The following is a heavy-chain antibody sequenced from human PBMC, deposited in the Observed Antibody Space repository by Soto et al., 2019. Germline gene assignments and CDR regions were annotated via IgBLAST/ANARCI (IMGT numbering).Heavy chain of an antibody. CDR1: GYTFFTYD. CDR3: ARHHGPTTSEKWFDP. CDR2: ISTYSGDT. J-gene: IGHJ5*02. Sequence: QVHLVQSGVEVKTPGASVKVSCQASGYTFFTYDISWVRQAPGQGLEWMGWISTYSGDTKYAQKFQCRVTMTTDTSTTTAHLELRSLRSDDTAVYYCARHHGPTTSEKWFDPWGQGTLVTVSS. V-gene: IGHV1-18*01. D-gene: IGHD5-12*01.